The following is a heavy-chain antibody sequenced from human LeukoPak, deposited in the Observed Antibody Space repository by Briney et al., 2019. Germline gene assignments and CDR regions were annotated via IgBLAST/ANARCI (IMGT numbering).Heavy chain of an antibody. CDR3: AKDRITIFGVVTDRPNWFDP. Sequence: GGSLRLSCVVSGFTFSSYAMSWVRQAPGKGLEWVSFIGGSGGSTYYADSVKGRFTISRDNSKNTLYLQMNSLRAEDTAVYYCAKDRITIFGVVTDRPNWFDPWGQGTLVTVSS. V-gene: IGHV3-23*01. CDR2: IGGSGGST. J-gene: IGHJ5*02. CDR1: GFTFSSYA. D-gene: IGHD3-3*01.